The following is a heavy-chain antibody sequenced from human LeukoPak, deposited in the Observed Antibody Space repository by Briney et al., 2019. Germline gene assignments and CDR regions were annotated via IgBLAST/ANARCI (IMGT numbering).Heavy chain of an antibody. D-gene: IGHD3-22*01. J-gene: IGHJ5*02. CDR2: MNPNSGNT. V-gene: IGHV1-8*01. Sequence: VASVKVSCKASGYTFTSYDINWVRQATGQGLEWMGWMNPNSGNTGYAQKFQGRVTMTRNTSISTAYMELSSLRSEDTAVYYCARGSVYYYDSSGYYERQNWFDPWGQGTLATVSS. CDR1: GYTFTSYD. CDR3: ARGSVYYYDSSGYYERQNWFDP.